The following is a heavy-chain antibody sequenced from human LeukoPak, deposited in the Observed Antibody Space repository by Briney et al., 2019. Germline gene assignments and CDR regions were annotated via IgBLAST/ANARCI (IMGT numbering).Heavy chain of an antibody. CDR1: GGSISSYY. D-gene: IGHD3-22*01. Sequence: SETLSLTCSVSGGSISSYYWSWIRQPPGKGLEWIGYIYYSGSTNYNPSLKSRVTISVDTSKNQFSLKLSSVTAADTAVYYCARDYDSSGYVDYWGQGTLVTVSS. CDR2: IYYSGST. J-gene: IGHJ4*02. V-gene: IGHV4-59*01. CDR3: ARDYDSSGYVDY.